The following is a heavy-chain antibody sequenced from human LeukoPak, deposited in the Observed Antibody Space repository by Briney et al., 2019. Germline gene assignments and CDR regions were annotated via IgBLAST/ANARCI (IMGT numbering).Heavy chain of an antibody. CDR1: GFTFSSYA. J-gene: IGHJ5*02. Sequence: GGSLRLSCAASGFTFSSYAMHWVRQAPGKGLEWVAVISYDGSNKYYADSVKGRFTISRDNSKNTLYLQMNSLRAEDTAVYYCARDGNSLDPWGQGTLVTVSS. CDR2: ISYDGSNK. CDR3: ARDGNSLDP. V-gene: IGHV3-30-3*01. D-gene: IGHD4-23*01.